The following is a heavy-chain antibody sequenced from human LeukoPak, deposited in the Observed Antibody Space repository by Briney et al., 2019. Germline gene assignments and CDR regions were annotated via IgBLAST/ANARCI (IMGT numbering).Heavy chain of an antibody. J-gene: IGHJ4*02. Sequence: GGSLRLSCAASGFTFSSYWMSWVRQAPGKGLEWVANIKQDGSEKYYVDSVKGRFTISRDNAKNSLYLQMNSLRAEDTAVYYCARVDIVATPVSFDYWGQGTLVTVSS. CDR1: GFTFSSYW. V-gene: IGHV3-7*01. D-gene: IGHD5-12*01. CDR3: ARVDIVATPVSFDY. CDR2: IKQDGSEK.